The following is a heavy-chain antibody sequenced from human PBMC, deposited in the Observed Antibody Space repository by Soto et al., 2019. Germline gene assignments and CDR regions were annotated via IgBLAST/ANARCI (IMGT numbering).Heavy chain of an antibody. Sequence: QVQLVQSGAEVKKPGASVKVSCKASGYTFSSYTMHWVRQAPGQRLEQMGWINAGNGDTKYSQKFQGRVTITRDTSASTAYMELSSLTSEDTAVYYCAKSTGGYYGFGFDYWGQGTPVTVSS. D-gene: IGHD3-10*01. V-gene: IGHV1-3*01. CDR3: AKSTGGYYGFGFDY. CDR2: INAGNGDT. CDR1: GYTFSSYT. J-gene: IGHJ4*02.